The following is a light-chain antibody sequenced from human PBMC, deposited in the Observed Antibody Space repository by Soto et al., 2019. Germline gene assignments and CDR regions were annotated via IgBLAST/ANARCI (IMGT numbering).Light chain of an antibody. J-gene: IGKJ3*01. CDR1: QSIQTG. V-gene: IGKV1-5*01. CDR2: DAS. CDR3: QQLNIFPPLFT. Sequence: DIQMTQSPSTLSASVGDRVTISCRASQSIQTGLAWYQQRPGKAPNLLIFDASDLARGVSSRFSGSGSGAEFTLTISSLQADDFATYYCQQLNIFPPLFTFGPGTKVDIK.